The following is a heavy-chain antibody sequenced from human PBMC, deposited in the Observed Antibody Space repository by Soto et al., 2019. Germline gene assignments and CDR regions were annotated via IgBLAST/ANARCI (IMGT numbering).Heavy chain of an antibody. CDR3: ARSKDYYYYYGMDV. J-gene: IGHJ6*02. CDR1: GGTFSSYA. D-gene: IGHD4-4*01. Sequence: QVQLVQSGAEVKKPGSSVKVSCKASGGTFSSYAISWVRQAPGQGLEWMGGIIPIFGTANYAQKFQGRVTITADESTSTAYMELSSLISEDTAVYYCARSKDYYYYYGMDVWGQGTTVTVSS. CDR2: IIPIFGTA. V-gene: IGHV1-69*01.